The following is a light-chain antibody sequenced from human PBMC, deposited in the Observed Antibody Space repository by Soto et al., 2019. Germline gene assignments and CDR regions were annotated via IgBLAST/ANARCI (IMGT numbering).Light chain of an antibody. J-gene: IGKJ4*01. V-gene: IGKV3-15*01. CDR2: GAS. CDR3: QQYSSWVT. CDR1: QSITSN. Sequence: EIVMTQSPVTLSLSPGDTATLSCRASQSITSNLARYQQKPGQPPRLLIYGASTRATGIPARFSRSGSGTKFTLTISNLQSEDFAVYYCQQYSSWVTFGGGTQLEIE.